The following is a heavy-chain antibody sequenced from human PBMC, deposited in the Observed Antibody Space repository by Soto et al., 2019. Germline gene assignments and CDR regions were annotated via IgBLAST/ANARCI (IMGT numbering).Heavy chain of an antibody. CDR2: ISYDGSNK. CDR1: GFTFSSYA. Sequence: QVQLVESGGGVVQPGRSLRLSCAASGFTFSSYAMHWVRQAPGKGLEWVAVISYDGSNKYYADSVKGRFTISRDNSKNTLYLQMNSLRAEDTAVYYCARGLGPQFHYGSGNPSYGMDVWGQGTTVTVSS. D-gene: IGHD3-10*01. V-gene: IGHV3-30-3*01. CDR3: ARGLGPQFHYGSGNPSYGMDV. J-gene: IGHJ6*02.